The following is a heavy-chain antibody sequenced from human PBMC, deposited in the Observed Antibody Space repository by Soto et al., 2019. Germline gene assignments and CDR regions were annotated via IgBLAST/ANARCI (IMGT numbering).Heavy chain of an antibody. V-gene: IGHV1-69*02. Sequence: QVQLVQSGAEVKKPGSSVKVSCRNSGGTFRTYSMLWVRQAPGQGLERMGRIIPMLGIRNYAQRFQDRVTITADKSTATAHMELSSLRSEDTALYYCTIGSWSGEVFDIWGQGTMVTVSS. D-gene: IGHD2-21*01. CDR3: TIGSWSGEVFDI. CDR2: IIPMLGIR. CDR1: GGTFRTYS. J-gene: IGHJ3*02.